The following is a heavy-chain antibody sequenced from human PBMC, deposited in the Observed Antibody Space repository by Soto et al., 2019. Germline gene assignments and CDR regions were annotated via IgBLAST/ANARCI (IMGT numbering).Heavy chain of an antibody. J-gene: IGHJ6*02. CDR2: IYHSGYSEST. V-gene: IGHV4-4*02. Sequence: QVQLQESGPGLVKPSGTLSLTCAVSGGSIRSNNWWSWVRQPPGTGLEWIGEIYHSGYSESTNYNPSLKTRVTMSVDKSKNQFSLRLISVTAADTAVYYCAKNDLVGSFGLDVWGQGPTVTVSS. CDR3: AKNDLVGSFGLDV. D-gene: IGHD6-6*01. CDR1: GGSIRSNNW.